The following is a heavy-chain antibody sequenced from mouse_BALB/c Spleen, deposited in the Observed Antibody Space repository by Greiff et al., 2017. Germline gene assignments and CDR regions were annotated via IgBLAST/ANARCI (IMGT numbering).Heavy chain of an antibody. CDR2: INPNNGGT. D-gene: IGHD1-1*01. Sequence: EVQLQQSGPELVKPGASVKIPCKASGYTFTDYNMDWVKQSHGKSLEWIGDINPNNGGTIYNQKFKGKATLTVDKSSSTTYMELRSLTSEDTAVYYCARGGVYYYGSSSYYFDYWGQGTTLTVSS. CDR1: GYTFTDYN. CDR3: ARGGVYYYGSSSYYFDY. J-gene: IGHJ2*01. V-gene: IGHV1-18*01.